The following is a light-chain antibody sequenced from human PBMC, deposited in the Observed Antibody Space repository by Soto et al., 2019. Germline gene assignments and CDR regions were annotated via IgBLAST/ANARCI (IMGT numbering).Light chain of an antibody. J-gene: IGKJ3*01. CDR3: QQYGSSPFT. V-gene: IGKV3-20*01. Sequence: EIVLTQSPGTLSLSPGERATLSCRASQSISSSFLAWYQHRPGQAPRLLIHGVSSKAAGIPDRFSGSGSGTDFTLTINTLEPEDFELYFCQQYGSSPFTFGPGTQLEIK. CDR1: QSISSSF. CDR2: GVS.